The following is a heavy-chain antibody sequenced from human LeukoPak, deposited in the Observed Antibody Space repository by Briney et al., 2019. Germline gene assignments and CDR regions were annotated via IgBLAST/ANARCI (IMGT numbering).Heavy chain of an antibody. V-gene: IGHV1-2*02. J-gene: IGHJ4*02. CDR3: AREGYYDSSGYLSSYFDY. CDR1: GYSFTDYY. CDR2: INPNHGGT. Sequence: ASVKVSCKASGYSFTDYYINWVRQAPGQGLEWMGWINPNHGGTHYAQKFQGRVTMTRDTSITTAYMELSSLRSDDTAVYYCAREGYYDSSGYLSSYFDYWGQGTLVTVSS. D-gene: IGHD3-22*01.